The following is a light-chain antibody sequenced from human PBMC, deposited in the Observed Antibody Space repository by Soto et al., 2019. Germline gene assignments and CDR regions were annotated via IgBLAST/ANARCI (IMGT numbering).Light chain of an antibody. CDR2: EVS. Sequence: QSALTQPASVSGSPGQSSTISCTGTSSDVGGYNYVSWYQQHPGKAPQLMIYEVSNRPSGVSNRFSGSKSGNTASLTISGLQAEDEADYYCSSYTSSSTGVFGTGTKGTVL. V-gene: IGLV2-14*01. CDR3: SSYTSSSTGV. CDR1: SSDVGGYNY. J-gene: IGLJ1*01.